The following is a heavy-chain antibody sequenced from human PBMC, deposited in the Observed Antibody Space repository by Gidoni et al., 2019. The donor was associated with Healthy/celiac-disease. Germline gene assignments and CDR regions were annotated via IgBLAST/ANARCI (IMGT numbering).Heavy chain of an antibody. D-gene: IGHD6-6*01. Sequence: QVQLQQWGAGLLKPSETLSLTCAVYGGSFSGYYWSWIRQPPGKGLEWIGEINHSGSTNYNPSLKSRVTISVDTSKNQFSLKLSSVTAADTAVYYCASSGPIVLARLDYWGQGTLVTVSS. CDR3: ASSGPIVLARLDY. J-gene: IGHJ4*02. CDR1: GGSFSGYY. V-gene: IGHV4-34*01. CDR2: INHSGST.